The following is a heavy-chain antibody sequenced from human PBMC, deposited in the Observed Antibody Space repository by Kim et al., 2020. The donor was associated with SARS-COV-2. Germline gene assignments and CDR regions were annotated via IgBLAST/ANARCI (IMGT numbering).Heavy chain of an antibody. CDR2: IYHSGST. CDR3: ARVLTYYYGSGSYYFDY. V-gene: IGHV4-4*02. Sequence: SETLSLTCAVSGGSISSSNWWSWVRQPPGKGLEWIGEIYHSGSTNYNPSLKSRVTISVDKSKNQFSLKLSSVTAADTAVYYCARVLTYYYGSGSYYFDYWGQGTLVTVSS. J-gene: IGHJ4*02. D-gene: IGHD3-10*01. CDR1: GGSISSSNW.